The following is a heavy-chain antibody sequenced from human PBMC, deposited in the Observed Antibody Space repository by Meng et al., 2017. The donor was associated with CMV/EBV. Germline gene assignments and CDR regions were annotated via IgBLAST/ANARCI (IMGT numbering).Heavy chain of an antibody. CDR2: IIPILGIA. V-gene: IGHV1-69*02. J-gene: IGHJ6*02. Sequence: SVKVSCKASGGTFSSYTISWVRQAPGQGLEWMGRIIPILGIANYAQKLQGRVTITADKSTSTAYMELSSLRSEDTAVYYCARVGCSSTSCYGMDVWGQGTTVTVSS. D-gene: IGHD2-2*01. CDR3: ARVGCSSTSCYGMDV. CDR1: GGTFSSYT.